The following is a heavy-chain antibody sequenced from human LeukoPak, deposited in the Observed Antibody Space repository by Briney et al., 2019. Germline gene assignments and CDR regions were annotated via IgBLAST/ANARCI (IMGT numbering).Heavy chain of an antibody. CDR1: GFSFSSYW. CDR2: IKQDGGSK. J-gene: IGHJ4*02. Sequence: PGGSLRLSCVASGFSFSSYWMSWVRQAPGKGLEFVANIKQDGGSKNYVDSVKGRFTISRDNAKNSLYLQMDSLRAEDTAVYHCATDSPETAAFDYWGQGTLVTVSS. D-gene: IGHD1-1*01. CDR3: ATDSPETAAFDY. V-gene: IGHV3-7*01.